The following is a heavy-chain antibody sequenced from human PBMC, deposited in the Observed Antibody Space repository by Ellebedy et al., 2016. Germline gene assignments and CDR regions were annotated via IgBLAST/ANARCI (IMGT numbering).Heavy chain of an antibody. V-gene: IGHV3-33*08. CDR2: IWYDGSNK. D-gene: IGHD2-15*01. CDR3: AGGSGGSLYYFDY. CDR1: GFTFSSYG. Sequence: GESLKISXAASGFTFSSYGMHWVRQAPGKGLEWVAVIWYDGSNKYYADSVKGRFTISRDNSKNMLYLQMNSLRAEDTAVYYCAGGSGGSLYYFDYWGQGTLVTVSS. J-gene: IGHJ4*02.